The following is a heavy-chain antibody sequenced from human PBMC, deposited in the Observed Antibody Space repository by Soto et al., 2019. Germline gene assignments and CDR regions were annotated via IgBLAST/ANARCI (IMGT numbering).Heavy chain of an antibody. CDR1: GDSIGRFY. CDR2: VYSTGGV. Sequence: QLQLHESGPGLVKPSETLSLTCNVSGDSIGRFYWSWIRQSAGKGLEWIGRVYSTGGVTHNPALKGRVTISLDRSNNHVSLEMNSVTAADTAVYFCARDLSGTGLDIWGRGTRVSVSS. D-gene: IGHD1-26*01. CDR3: ARDLSGTGLDI. J-gene: IGHJ6*02. V-gene: IGHV4-4*07.